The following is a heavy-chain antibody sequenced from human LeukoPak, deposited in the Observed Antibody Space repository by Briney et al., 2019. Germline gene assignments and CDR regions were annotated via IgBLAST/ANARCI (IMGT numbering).Heavy chain of an antibody. CDR3: ARDQRGSLDAFDI. Sequence: SETLSLTCTVSGYSISSGYYWGWIRQPPGKGLEWIGSIYHSGSTYYNPSLKSRVTISVDTSKNQFSLKLSSVTAADTAVYYCARDQRGSLDAFDIWGQGTMVTVSS. V-gene: IGHV4-38-2*02. CDR1: GYSISSGYY. D-gene: IGHD1-26*01. J-gene: IGHJ3*02. CDR2: IYHSGST.